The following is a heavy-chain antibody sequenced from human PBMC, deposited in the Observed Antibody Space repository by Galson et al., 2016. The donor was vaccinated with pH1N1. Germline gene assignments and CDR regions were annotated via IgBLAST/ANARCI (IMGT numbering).Heavy chain of an antibody. J-gene: IGHJ4*02. CDR1: GFTFSTYW. Sequence: SLRLSCAASGFTFSTYWTTWVRQAPGKGLEWVANIKQDGSDKYYVDSVKGRFTISRDNAKNSLYLQVNSLRGEDTAMYYCAREIYKSGSFWGQGTLVTVSS. CDR2: IKQDGSDK. V-gene: IGHV3-7*01. D-gene: IGHD3-10*01. CDR3: AREIYKSGSF.